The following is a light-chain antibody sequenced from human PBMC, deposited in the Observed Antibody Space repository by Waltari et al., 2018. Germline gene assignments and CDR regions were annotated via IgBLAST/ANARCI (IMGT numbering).Light chain of an antibody. Sequence: DIQMTQSPSSLSASVGDRVTITCRASQSINKYLNWYQHKPGKAPKLLIYGASSLYSGVPSRFSGSGSGTDFTLTINNLQVEDFATYYCQQSYSTPQSASGQGTRLEIK. V-gene: IGKV1-39*01. CDR2: GAS. CDR1: QSINKY. J-gene: IGKJ5*01. CDR3: QQSYSTPQSA.